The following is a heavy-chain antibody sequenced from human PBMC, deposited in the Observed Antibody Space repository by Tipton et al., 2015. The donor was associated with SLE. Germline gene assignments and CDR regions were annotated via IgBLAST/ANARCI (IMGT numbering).Heavy chain of an antibody. CDR3: ARVHDYSNYDEGRHFCYGMDV. D-gene: IGHD4-11*01. CDR1: GGSISSYY. J-gene: IGHJ6*02. V-gene: IGHV4-59*04. Sequence: TLSLTCTVSGGSISSYYWSWIRQPPGKGLEWIGGLHYRESTYYNPSLKSRVTMSVDTSKNQFSLKLTSVAAADTAVYYCARVHDYSNYDEGRHFCYGMDVWGQGTTVTVSS. CDR2: LHYREST.